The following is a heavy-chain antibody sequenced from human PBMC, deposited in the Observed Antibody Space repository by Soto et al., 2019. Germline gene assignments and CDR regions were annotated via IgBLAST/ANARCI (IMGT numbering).Heavy chain of an antibody. CDR2: IYYRAMP. CDR3: ARGSAILFYYFDY. D-gene: IGHD6-13*01. J-gene: IGHJ4*02. CDR1: GGSISRGYYY. Sequence: TLSLTCNVSGGSISRGYYYWSGLRQPPGKGLEWIGYIYYRAMPYYNPSLKSRVTISVDTSKNQFSLNMTSVTAADTAVYYCARGSAILFYYFDYWAREPWSPSPQ. V-gene: IGHV4-30-4*01.